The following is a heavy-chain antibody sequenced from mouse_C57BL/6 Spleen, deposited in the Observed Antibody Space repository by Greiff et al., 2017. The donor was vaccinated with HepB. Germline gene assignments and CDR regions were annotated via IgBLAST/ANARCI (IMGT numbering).Heavy chain of an antibody. CDR1: GFSFNTYA. Sequence: EVKLQESGGGLVQPKGSLKLSCAASGFSFNTYAMNWVRQAPGKGLEWVARIRSKSNNYATYYADSVKDRFTISRDDSESMLYLQMNNLKTEDTAMYYCVRAFYGYEDYAMDYWGQGTSVTVSS. CDR2: IRSKSNNYAT. J-gene: IGHJ4*01. V-gene: IGHV10-1*01. CDR3: VRAFYGYEDYAMDY. D-gene: IGHD2-9*01.